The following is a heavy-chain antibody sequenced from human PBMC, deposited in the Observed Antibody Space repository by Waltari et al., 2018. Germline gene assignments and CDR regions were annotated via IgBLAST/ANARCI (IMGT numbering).Heavy chain of an antibody. J-gene: IGHJ5*02. D-gene: IGHD2-15*01. CDR2: IYYSGST. V-gene: IGHV4-59*11. Sequence: QVQLQESGPGLVKPSETLSLTCTVSGGSISSHYWSWIRQPPGKGLEWIGYIYYSGSTHYNPSLKSRVTISVDTSKTQFSLKLSSVTAADTAVYYCARDWSGGHWFDPWGQGTLVTVSS. CDR1: GGSISSHY. CDR3: ARDWSGGHWFDP.